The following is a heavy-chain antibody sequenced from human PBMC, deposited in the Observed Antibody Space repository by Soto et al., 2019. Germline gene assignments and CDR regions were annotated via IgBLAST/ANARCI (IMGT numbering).Heavy chain of an antibody. J-gene: IGHJ6*03. Sequence: GASGKVSCKASGYTLPSYYINWGRQATGQGLEWMGWMNPNSGNTGYAQKFQGRVTMTRNTSISTAYMELSSLRSEDTAVYYCARCVTYYDILTGPEYYYYYYMDVWGKGTTVTVSS. D-gene: IGHD3-9*01. V-gene: IGHV1-8*01. CDR2: MNPNSGNT. CDR1: GYTLPSYY. CDR3: ARCVTYYDILTGPEYYYYYYMDV.